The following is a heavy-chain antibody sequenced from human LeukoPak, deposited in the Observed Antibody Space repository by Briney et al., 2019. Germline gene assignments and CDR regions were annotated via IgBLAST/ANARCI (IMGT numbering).Heavy chain of an antibody. CDR2: ISTSGSTI. J-gene: IGHJ5*01. D-gene: IGHD2-2*01. Sequence: GGSLRLSCAASGFTFSDYYMSWMRQAPGQGLEWVSYISTSGSTIYHADSVKGRFTISRDNAKNSLYLQMNSLRAEDTAVYYCARGHCSTTSCYFDSWGQGSLVTVSS. V-gene: IGHV3-11*01. CDR3: ARGHCSTTSCYFDS. CDR1: GFTFSDYY.